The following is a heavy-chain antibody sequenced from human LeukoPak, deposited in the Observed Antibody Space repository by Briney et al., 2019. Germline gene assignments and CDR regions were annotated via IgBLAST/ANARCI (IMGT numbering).Heavy chain of an antibody. Sequence: GGSLKLSCAEPGVTFSSHGMHLVRQSPGNFLLSVSHISADGRNVNYADSVKGRFTISRDTAKNTLLLQMDSLRVEDTAVYYCAASFRISGTTFYYWGQGTMVTVSS. CDR2: ISADGRNV. D-gene: IGHD1-20*01. CDR1: GVTFSSHG. V-gene: IGHV3-74*01. CDR3: AASFRISGTTFYY. J-gene: IGHJ4*02.